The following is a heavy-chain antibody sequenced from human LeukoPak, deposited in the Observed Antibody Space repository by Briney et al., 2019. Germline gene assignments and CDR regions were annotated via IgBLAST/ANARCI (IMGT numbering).Heavy chain of an antibody. J-gene: IGHJ4*02. CDR1: GFTFSDAW. CDR2: IKSKTDGETT. D-gene: IGHD2-21*01. V-gene: IGHV3-15*01. CDR3: TTEPYCAPTTCPMTFDY. Sequence: PGGSLRLSCAVSGFTFSDAWMSWVRQAPGKGLEWVGRIKSKTDGETTDYAAPVKGRFTISRDDSKNTLYLQMNSLKTEDTAVYYCTTEPYCAPTTCPMTFDYWGQGTLVTVSS.